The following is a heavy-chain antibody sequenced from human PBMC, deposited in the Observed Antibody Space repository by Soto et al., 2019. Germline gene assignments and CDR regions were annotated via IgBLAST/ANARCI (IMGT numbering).Heavy chain of an antibody. D-gene: IGHD3-3*01. CDR1: GFTFSSYA. CDR3: AKDLVGDFWSGYPLDY. J-gene: IGHJ4*02. Sequence: PGGSLRLSCAASGFTFSSYAMSWVRQAPGKGLEWVANIGPDGSAKSYVDSVKDRFTISRDNAKSSLFLQMNSLRAEDTAVYYCAKDLVGDFWSGYPLDYWGQGTLVTVSS. V-gene: IGHV3-7*03. CDR2: IGPDGSAK.